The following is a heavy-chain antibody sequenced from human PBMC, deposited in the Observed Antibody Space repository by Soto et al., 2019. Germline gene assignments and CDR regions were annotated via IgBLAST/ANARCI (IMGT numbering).Heavy chain of an antibody. CDR2: ISYDGSNK. J-gene: IGHJ4*02. Sequence: QVQLVESGGGVVQPGRSLRLSCAASGFTFSSYAMHWVRQAPGKGLEWVAVISYDGSNKYYADSVKGRFTISRDNSKNTLYLQMNSLRAEDTAVYYCARDPLDSGGWFDYWGQGTLVTVSS. D-gene: IGHD6-19*01. V-gene: IGHV3-30-3*01. CDR3: ARDPLDSGGWFDY. CDR1: GFTFSSYA.